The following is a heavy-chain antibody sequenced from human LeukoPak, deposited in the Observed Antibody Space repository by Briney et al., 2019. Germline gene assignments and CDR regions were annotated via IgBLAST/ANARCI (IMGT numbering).Heavy chain of an antibody. J-gene: IGHJ6*02. CDR1: GFTFSSYA. V-gene: IGHV3-30-3*01. Sequence: GGSLRLSCAASGFTFSSYAMHWVRQAPGKGLEWGAVISYDGSNKYYADSVKGRFTISRDNSKNTLYLQMNSLRAEDTAVYYCARVGYYGSGSPQAYYYYYGMDVWGQGTTVTVSS. CDR2: ISYDGSNK. D-gene: IGHD3-10*01. CDR3: ARVGYYGSGSPQAYYYYYGMDV.